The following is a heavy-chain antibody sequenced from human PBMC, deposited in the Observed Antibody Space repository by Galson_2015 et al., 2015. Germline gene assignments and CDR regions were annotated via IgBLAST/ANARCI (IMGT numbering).Heavy chain of an antibody. V-gene: IGHV1-69*13. CDR3: ARGPGSYYYYGMDV. J-gene: IGHJ6*02. CDR2: IIPIFGTA. Sequence: SVKVSCKASGYTFTSYYMHWVRQAPGQGLEWMGGIIPIFGTANYAQKFQGRVTITADESTSTAYMELSSLRSEDTAVYYCARGPGSYYYYGMDVWGQGTTVTVSS. CDR1: GYTFTSYY.